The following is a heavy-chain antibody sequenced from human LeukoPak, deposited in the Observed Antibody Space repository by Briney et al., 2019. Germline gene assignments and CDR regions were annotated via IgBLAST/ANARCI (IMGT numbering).Heavy chain of an antibody. CDR1: GGSISSYY. V-gene: IGHV4-4*07. Sequence: SETLSLTCTVSGGSISSYYWSWIRQPAGKGLEWIGRIYSSGSTNYNPSLKSRVIMSVDTSKIQFSLKLNSVTAADTAVYYCARGERLGPDIWGRGTMVTVSS. CDR2: IYSSGST. CDR3: ARGERLGPDI. J-gene: IGHJ3*02. D-gene: IGHD3-16*01.